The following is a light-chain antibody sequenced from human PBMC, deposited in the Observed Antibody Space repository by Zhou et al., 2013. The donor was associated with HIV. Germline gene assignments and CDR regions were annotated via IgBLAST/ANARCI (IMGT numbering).Light chain of an antibody. V-gene: IGKV1-5*03. J-gene: IGKJ1*01. Sequence: DLQMTQSPSTLSASVGDRVTITCRASQSISSWLAWYQQKPGKAPKLLIYKASSLESGVPSRFSGSGSGTEFTLTISSLQPDDFATYYCQQYNSYPWTFGQGTK. CDR3: QQYNSYPWT. CDR1: QSISSW. CDR2: KAS.